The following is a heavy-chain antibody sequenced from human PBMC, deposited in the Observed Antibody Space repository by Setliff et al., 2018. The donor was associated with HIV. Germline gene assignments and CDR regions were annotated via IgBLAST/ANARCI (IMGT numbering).Heavy chain of an antibody. Sequence: PSETLSLTCTVSGGSVNDFYCNWIRQPPGKGPEWIGYIHSSGSTIYNPSLKSRITISLDTSKEQFSLELSSVTAADTAVYYCARDKGYYYMDVWGKGITVTVSS. CDR2: IHSSGST. CDR3: ARDKGYYYMDV. J-gene: IGHJ6*03. V-gene: IGHV4-4*09. CDR1: GGSVNDFY.